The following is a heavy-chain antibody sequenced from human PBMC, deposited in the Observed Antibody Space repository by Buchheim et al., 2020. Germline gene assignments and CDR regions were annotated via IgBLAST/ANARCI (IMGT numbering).Heavy chain of an antibody. J-gene: IGHJ4*02. Sequence: EVQLVESGGGLVQPGGSLRLSCAASGFTFSNYCMHWVRQAPGKGLVWVARINNDGSVTTYADSVRGRFTISRDNAKNTLYLRLNSLGAEDTAVYYCARDPRHRNYVDYFDYWGQGAL. D-gene: IGHD1-7*01. V-gene: IGHV3-74*01. CDR3: ARDPRHRNYVDYFDY. CDR1: GFTFSNYC. CDR2: INNDGSVT.